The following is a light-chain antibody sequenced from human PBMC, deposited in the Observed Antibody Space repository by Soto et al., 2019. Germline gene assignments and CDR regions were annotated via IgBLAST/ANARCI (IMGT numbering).Light chain of an antibody. CDR3: QQHSHWPPWT. CDR2: GAS. J-gene: IGKJ1*01. V-gene: IGKV3-11*01. Sequence: EVVMTQSPATLSVTPGERATLSCRASENVRTFVDWYQQKPGQAPRLLIYGASNRATGIPARFSGSGSGTDFTLTISNLEPEDFAVYYCQQHSHWPPWTFGQGTKV. CDR1: ENVRTF.